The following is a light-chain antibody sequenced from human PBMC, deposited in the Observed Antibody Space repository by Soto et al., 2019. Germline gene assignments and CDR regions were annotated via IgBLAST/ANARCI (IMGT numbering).Light chain of an antibody. CDR3: QQYGSTPLT. CDR2: DAS. CDR1: QSVRNNY. Sequence: EIVLTQSPGTLSLSPGERATLSCRASQSVRNNYLAWYQQKPGQAPRFLIYDASSRATGIPDRFSGSGSGTGFTLTISRLEPEDFAVYYCQQYGSTPLTFGGGTKVDIK. J-gene: IGKJ4*01. V-gene: IGKV3-20*01.